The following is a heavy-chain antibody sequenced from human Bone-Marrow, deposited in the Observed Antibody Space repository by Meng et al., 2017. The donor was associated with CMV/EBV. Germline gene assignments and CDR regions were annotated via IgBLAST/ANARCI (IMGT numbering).Heavy chain of an antibody. Sequence: AASGLTFRNAWMSWVRQAPGKGREWVGRSKSKTDGGTTDYAAPVKGRFTISRDDSKNTLYLQMNSLKTEDTAVYYCTTDTFGVPDYWGQGTLVTVSS. CDR1: GLTFRNAW. V-gene: IGHV3-15*01. D-gene: IGHD3-3*01. J-gene: IGHJ4*02. CDR2: SKSKTDGGTT. CDR3: TTDTFGVPDY.